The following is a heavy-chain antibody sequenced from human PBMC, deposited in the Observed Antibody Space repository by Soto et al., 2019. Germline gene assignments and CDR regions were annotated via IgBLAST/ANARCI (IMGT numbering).Heavy chain of an antibody. J-gene: IGHJ4*02. CDR3: ASSYGSVYRVFDY. Sequence: QVQLVQSGAEVKRPGSSVKVSCKASGDTFTFYSINWVRQAPGLGLEWMGRINPILSMSNYAQRFQGRVTMTADKSTSTAYMELSRLRSDYTAIYYCASSYGSVYRVFDYWGQGALVTVSS. CDR1: GDTFTFYS. D-gene: IGHD3-10*01. CDR2: INPILSMS. V-gene: IGHV1-69*02.